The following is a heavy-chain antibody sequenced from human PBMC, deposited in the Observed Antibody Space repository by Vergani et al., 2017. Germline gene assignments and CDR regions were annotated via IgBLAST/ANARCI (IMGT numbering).Heavy chain of an antibody. CDR1: GGSISSYY. Sequence: QVQLQESGPGLVKPSETLSLTCTVSGGSISSYYWSWIRQPAGKGLEWIGRIYTSGSTNYNPSLKSRVTMSVDTSKNQFSLKLSSVTAADTAVYYCARNWGYCSGGSCNTHPHDAFYIWGQGTMVTVSS. D-gene: IGHD2-15*01. V-gene: IGHV4-4*07. CDR3: ARNWGYCSGGSCNTHPHDAFYI. CDR2: IYTSGST. J-gene: IGHJ3*02.